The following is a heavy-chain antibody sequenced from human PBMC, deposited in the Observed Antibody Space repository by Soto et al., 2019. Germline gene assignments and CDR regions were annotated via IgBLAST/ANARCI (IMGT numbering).Heavy chain of an antibody. Sequence: GGSLRLSCAASGFTFSSYAMYWVRQAPGKGLEWVAVISYDGSNKYYADSVKGRFTISRDNSKNTLYLQMNSLRAEDTAVYYCARTHYPGYDYDTSLDYWGQGTLVTVSS. D-gene: IGHD3-22*01. J-gene: IGHJ4*02. CDR2: ISYDGSNK. V-gene: IGHV3-30-3*01. CDR1: GFTFSSYA. CDR3: ARTHYPGYDYDTSLDY.